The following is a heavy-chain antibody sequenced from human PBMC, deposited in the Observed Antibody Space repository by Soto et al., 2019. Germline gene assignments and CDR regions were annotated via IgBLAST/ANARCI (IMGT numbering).Heavy chain of an antibody. CDR3: AKDATTVTTGYFDY. J-gene: IGHJ4*02. D-gene: IGHD4-17*01. V-gene: IGHV3-30*18. CDR2: ISYDGSNK. CDR1: GFTFSSYG. Sequence: GGSLRLSCAASGFTFSSYGMHWVRQAPGKGLEWVAVISYDGSNKYYADSVKGRFTISRDNSKNTLYLQMNSLRVEDTAVYYCAKDATTVTTGYFDYWGQGTLVTVSS.